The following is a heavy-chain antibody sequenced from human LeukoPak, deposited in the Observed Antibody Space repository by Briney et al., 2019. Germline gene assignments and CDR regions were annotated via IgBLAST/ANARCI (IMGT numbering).Heavy chain of an antibody. D-gene: IGHD2-15*01. J-gene: IGHJ3*02. V-gene: IGHV3-48*03. CDR1: GFTFSTYE. CDR2: ITTGSTI. CDR3: ARGGYCSGGICYKWNAFDM. Sequence: PGGSLRLSCAVSGFTFSTYEMYWVRQAPGKGLEWVSYITTGSTIYYSDSVKGRFTISRDNAKNSLYLQMNSLRAEDAAVYYCARGGYCSGGICYKWNAFDMWGQGTMVTVSS.